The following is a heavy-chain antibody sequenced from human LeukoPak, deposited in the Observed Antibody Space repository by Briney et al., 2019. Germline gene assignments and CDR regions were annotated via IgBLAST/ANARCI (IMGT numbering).Heavy chain of an antibody. CDR2: IIPIFGTA. D-gene: IGHD5-18*01. V-gene: IGHV1-69*13. CDR3: ARGRGYSYGSFDY. Sequence: VASVKVSCKASGGTFSSYAISWVRPAPGQGLEWMGGIIPIFGTANYAQKFQGRVTITADESTSTAYMELSSLRSEDTAVYYCARGRGYSYGSFDYWGQGTLVTVSS. J-gene: IGHJ4*02. CDR1: GGTFSSYA.